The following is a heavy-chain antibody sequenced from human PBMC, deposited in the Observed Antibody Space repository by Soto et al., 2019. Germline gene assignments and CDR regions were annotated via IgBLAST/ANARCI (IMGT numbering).Heavy chain of an antibody. CDR3: ARESIAARLAYFDY. D-gene: IGHD6-6*01. J-gene: IGHJ4*02. V-gene: IGHV4-31*02. CDR2: IYYSGST. CDR1: GGSISGVGYC. Sequence: TSVTLSLTWTVAGGSISGVGYCWSCIRQHPGKGLEWIGYIYYSGSTYYNPSLKSRVTISVDTSKNQFSLKLSSVTAADTAVYYCARESIAARLAYFDYWGQATLVTVSS.